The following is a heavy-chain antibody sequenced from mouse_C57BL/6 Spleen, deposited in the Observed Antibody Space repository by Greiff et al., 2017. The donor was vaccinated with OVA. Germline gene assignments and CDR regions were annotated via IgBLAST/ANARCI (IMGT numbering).Heavy chain of an antibody. J-gene: IGHJ4*01. Sequence: EVQGVESGGGLVKPGGSLKLSCAASGFTFSSYAMSWVRQTPEKRLEWVATISDGGSYTYYPDNVKGRFTISRDNAKNNLYLQMSHLKSEDTAMYYCAREMGTGTDYAMDYWGQGTSVTVSS. V-gene: IGHV5-4*01. D-gene: IGHD4-1*01. CDR3: AREMGTGTDYAMDY. CDR1: GFTFSSYA. CDR2: ISDGGSYT.